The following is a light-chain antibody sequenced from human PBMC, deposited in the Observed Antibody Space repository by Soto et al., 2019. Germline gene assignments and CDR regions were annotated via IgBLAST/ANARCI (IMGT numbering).Light chain of an antibody. J-gene: IGKJ4*01. CDR1: QSVNRGY. Sequence: EIILTQSPASLSVSPGERATLSCRASQSVNRGYLAWFQQKPGQAPSLLIYEASKRPTGIPDRFSGSGSGTHFTLTITRLEPEDFAVYYCHQYGTSPFTFGGGTKVEIK. V-gene: IGKV3-20*01. CDR2: EAS. CDR3: HQYGTSPFT.